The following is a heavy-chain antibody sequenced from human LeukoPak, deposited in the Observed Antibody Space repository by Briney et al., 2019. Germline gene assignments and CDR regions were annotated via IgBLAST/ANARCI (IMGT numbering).Heavy chain of an antibody. Sequence: XTXSGGSISSYYXXWIRQPPGKGXEGIGYIYYSGSTNYNPSLKSRVTISVDTSKNQFSLKLSSVTAADTAVYYCAREGSGYPGAEYFQHWGQGTLVTVSS. D-gene: IGHD3-22*01. CDR3: AREGSGYPGAEYFQH. V-gene: IGHV4-59*01. CDR1: GGSISSYY. J-gene: IGHJ1*01. CDR2: IYYSGST.